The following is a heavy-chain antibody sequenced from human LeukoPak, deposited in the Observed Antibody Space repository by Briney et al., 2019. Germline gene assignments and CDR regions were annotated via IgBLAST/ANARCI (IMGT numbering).Heavy chain of an antibody. CDR3: ARGYCSSTSCSSYWYFDL. V-gene: IGHV1-69*05. J-gene: IGHJ2*01. CDR1: GGTFSSYA. Sequence: ASVKVSCKASGGTFSSYAISWVRQAPGQGLEWMGGIIPIFGTANYAQKFQGRVTITTDESTSTAYMELSSLRSEDTAVYYCARGYCSSTSCSSYWYFDLWGRGTLVTVSS. CDR2: IIPIFGTA. D-gene: IGHD2-2*01.